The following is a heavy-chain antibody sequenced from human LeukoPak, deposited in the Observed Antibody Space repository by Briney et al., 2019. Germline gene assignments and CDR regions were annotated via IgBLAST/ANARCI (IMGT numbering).Heavy chain of an antibody. CDR1: GFTFTSSA. D-gene: IGHD2-2*01. CDR3: AAASIVVVPAAFDY. CDR2: IVVGSGNT. Sequence: SVKVSCKASGFTFTSSAMQWVRQARGQRLEWIGWIVVGSGNTNYAQKFQERVTITRDMSTSTAYMELSSLRSEDTAVYYCAAASIVVVPAAFDYWGQGTLVTASS. V-gene: IGHV1-58*02. J-gene: IGHJ4*02.